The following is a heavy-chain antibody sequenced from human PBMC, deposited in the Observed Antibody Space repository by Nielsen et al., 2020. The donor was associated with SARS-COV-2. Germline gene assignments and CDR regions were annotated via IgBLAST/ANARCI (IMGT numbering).Heavy chain of an antibody. CDR3: ASSAPPSGFNWFDP. D-gene: IGHD3-22*01. CDR2: ISGNSDSA. Sequence: ASVKVSCKASGYTFTSYAMNWVRQAPGQGLEWMGWISGNSDSAKYVKKFLGRVIMTTDTSTSTAYLEVRSLRSDDTAVYYCASSAPPSGFNWFDPWGQGTLVTVS. V-gene: IGHV1-18*01. CDR1: GYTFTSYA. J-gene: IGHJ5*02.